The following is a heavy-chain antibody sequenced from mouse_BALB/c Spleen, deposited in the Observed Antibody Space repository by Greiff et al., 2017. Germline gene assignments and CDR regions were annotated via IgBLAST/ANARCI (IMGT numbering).Heavy chain of an antibody. D-gene: IGHD2-2*01. J-gene: IGHJ4*01. CDR3: TRKIYYGYDEYYAMDY. CDR2: IRLKSNNYAT. V-gene: IGHV6-6*02. Sequence: DVMLVESGGGLVQPGGSMKLSCVASGFTFSNYWMNWVRQSPEKGLEWVAEIRLKSNNYATHYAESVKGRFTISRDDSKSSVYLQMNNLRAEDTGIYYCTRKIYYGYDEYYAMDYWGQGTSVTVSS. CDR1: GFTFSNYW.